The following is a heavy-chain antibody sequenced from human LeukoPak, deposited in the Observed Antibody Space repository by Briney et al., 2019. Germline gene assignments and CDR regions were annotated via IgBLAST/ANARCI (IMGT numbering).Heavy chain of an antibody. Sequence: SQTLSLTCTVSGGPISSGSYYWSWIRQPAGKGLEWIGRIYTSGSTNYNPSLKSRVTISVDTSKNQFSLKLSSVTAADTAVYYCARGQGDDYDILSWGQGTLVTVSS. J-gene: IGHJ4*02. D-gene: IGHD3-9*01. V-gene: IGHV4-61*02. CDR3: ARGQGDDYDILS. CDR2: IYTSGST. CDR1: GGPISSGSYY.